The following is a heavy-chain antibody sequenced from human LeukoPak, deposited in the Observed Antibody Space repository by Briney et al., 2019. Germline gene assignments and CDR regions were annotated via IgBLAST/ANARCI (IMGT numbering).Heavy chain of an antibody. D-gene: IGHD3-10*01. CDR3: AREDGWFGELSLDY. V-gene: IGHV1-69*05. Sequence: ASVKVSCKASGDTFSSYAISWVRQAPGQGLEWMGRIIPIFGTANYAQKFQGRVTITTDESTSTAYMELSSLRSEDTAVYYCAREDGWFGELSLDYWGQGTLVTVSS. J-gene: IGHJ4*02. CDR1: GDTFSSYA. CDR2: IIPIFGTA.